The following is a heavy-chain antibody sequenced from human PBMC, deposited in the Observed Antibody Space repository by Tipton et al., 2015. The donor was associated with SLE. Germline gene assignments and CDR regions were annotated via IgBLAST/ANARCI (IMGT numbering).Heavy chain of an antibody. D-gene: IGHD6-13*01. CDR2: VHFRGLT. CDR3: ARVVYSFSDACDI. J-gene: IGHJ3*02. CDR1: GGSFISTSHF. Sequence: TLSLTCTVSGGSFISTSHFWSWIRQAPGQGLQWIGRVHFRGLTHYNPSLESRATISLDTSTNEISLRLTSLTAADTAVYYCARVVYSFSDACDIWGQGTLVTVSS. V-gene: IGHV4-39*07.